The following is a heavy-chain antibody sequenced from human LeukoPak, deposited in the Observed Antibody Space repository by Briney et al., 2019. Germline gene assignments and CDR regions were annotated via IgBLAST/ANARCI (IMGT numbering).Heavy chain of an antibody. J-gene: IGHJ2*01. CDR2: ISSSGSTM. Sequence: GGSLRLSCAASGFTFSDYFMNWICQAPGKGLEWVSYISSSGSTMNYADSVKGRFAISRDNGKNSLSLQMNGLRAEDTAVYYCARRSRSGIDLWGRGTLVTVSS. D-gene: IGHD1-26*01. CDR3: ARRSRSGIDL. CDR1: GFTFSDYF. V-gene: IGHV3-11*01.